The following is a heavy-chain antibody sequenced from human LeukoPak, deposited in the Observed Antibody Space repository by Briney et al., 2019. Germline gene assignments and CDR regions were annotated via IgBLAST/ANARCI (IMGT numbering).Heavy chain of an antibody. D-gene: IGHD6-19*01. CDR1: GFTFTNYG. Sequence: PGGSLRLSCAASGFTFTNYGMSWVRQAPAKGLEWVSTINDNGLNTHYADSVKGRFTISRDDSKNTLHLQMNSLRADDTALYYCTKGDGGWYPIDYWGQGSVVSVPS. J-gene: IGHJ4*02. CDR2: INDNGLNT. V-gene: IGHV3-23*01. CDR3: TKGDGGWYPIDY.